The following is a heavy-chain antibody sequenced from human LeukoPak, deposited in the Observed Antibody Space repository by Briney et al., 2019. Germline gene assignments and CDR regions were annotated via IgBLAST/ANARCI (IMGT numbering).Heavy chain of an antibody. CDR3: ARDIRAGYYFDY. CDR2: ISYDGSNK. V-gene: IGHV3-30*19. CDR1: GFTFSSYG. J-gene: IGHJ4*02. D-gene: IGHD3-10*01. Sequence: PGGSLRLSCAASGFTFSSYGMHWVRQAPGKGLEWVAVISYDGSNKYYADSVKGRFTISRDNSKNTLYLQMNSLRAEDTAVYYCARDIRAGYYFDYWGQGTLVTVSS.